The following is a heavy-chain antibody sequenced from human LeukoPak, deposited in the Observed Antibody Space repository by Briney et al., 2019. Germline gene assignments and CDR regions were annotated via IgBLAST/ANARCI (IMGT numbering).Heavy chain of an antibody. CDR1: GGSISSGGYY. V-gene: IGHV4-31*03. Sequence: SQTLSLTCTVSGGSISSGGYYWSWIRQHPGKGLEWIGYIYYSGSTYYNPSLKSRVTISVDTSKNQFSLKLSSVTAADTAVYYCARNYDFWSDYYTRPPPLADVWGQGTTVTVSS. D-gene: IGHD3-3*01. CDR2: IYYSGST. CDR3: ARNYDFWSDYYTRPPPLADV. J-gene: IGHJ6*02.